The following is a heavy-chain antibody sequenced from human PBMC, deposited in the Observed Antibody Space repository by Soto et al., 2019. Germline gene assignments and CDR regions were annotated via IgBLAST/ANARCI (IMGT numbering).Heavy chain of an antibody. CDR1: GFTFGDYA. D-gene: IGHD1-1*01. CDR3: PPVIEVHWANYYFAY. Sequence: PGGSLRLSCTASGFTFGDYAMSWFRQALGKGLEWVGFIRSKAYGGTTEYAASVKGRFTISRDDSKSIAYLQMNSLKTEDTAVYYCPPVIEVHWANYYFAYWHQGTLVSVSS. V-gene: IGHV3-49*03. J-gene: IGHJ4*02. CDR2: IRSKAYGGTT.